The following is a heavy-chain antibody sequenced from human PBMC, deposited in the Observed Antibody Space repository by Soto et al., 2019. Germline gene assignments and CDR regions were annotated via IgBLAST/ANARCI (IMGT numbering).Heavy chain of an antibody. D-gene: IGHD5-18*01. CDR3: VRSKGGYSYGTPFDY. CDR1: GFTFDDYA. CDR2: ISWNSGNI. J-gene: IGHJ4*02. V-gene: IGHV3-9*01. Sequence: DVQLEESGGGLVQPGRSLRLSCAASGFTFDDYAMHWVRQVLGKGLEWVSSISWNSGNIGYADSVKGRFTTSRDNAKNSLYLQMNSLRPEDTALYYCVRSKGGYSYGTPFDYWGQGTLVTVSS.